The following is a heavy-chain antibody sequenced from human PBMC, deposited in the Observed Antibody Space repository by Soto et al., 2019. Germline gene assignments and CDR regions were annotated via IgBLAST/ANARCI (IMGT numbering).Heavy chain of an antibody. D-gene: IGHD2-15*01. CDR1: GGSFSGYY. CDR3: AGSQYIVVVVARRFDY. Sequence: QVQLQQWGAGLLKPSETLSLTCAVYGGSFSGYYWSWIRQPPGKGLEWIGEINHSGSTNYNPSLKSRVTISVDTSKNQFSLKLSSVTAADTAVYYCAGSQYIVVVVARRFDYWGQGTLVTVSS. CDR2: INHSGST. J-gene: IGHJ4*02. V-gene: IGHV4-34*01.